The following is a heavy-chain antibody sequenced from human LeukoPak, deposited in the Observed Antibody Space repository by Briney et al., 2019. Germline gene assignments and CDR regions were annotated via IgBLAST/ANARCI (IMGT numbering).Heavy chain of an antibody. CDR2: ISGSGGST. J-gene: IGHJ1*01. D-gene: IGHD6-19*01. Sequence: PGGSLRLSCAASGFTFSSYAMSWVRQAPGKGLEWVSAISGSGGSTYYADSVKGRFTISRDNSKNTLYLQMNSLRAEDTAVYYCAASYSSGWYSQNPPIEYFQHWGQGTLVTVSS. CDR3: AASYSSGWYSQNPPIEYFQH. CDR1: GFTFSSYA. V-gene: IGHV3-23*01.